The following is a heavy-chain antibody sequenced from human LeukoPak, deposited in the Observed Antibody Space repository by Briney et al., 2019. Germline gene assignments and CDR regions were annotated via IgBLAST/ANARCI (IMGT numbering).Heavy chain of an antibody. Sequence: GGSLRLSCAVSGFTVSGNYMSWVRQAPGKGLEWVSLIYSGGTTYYADSVKGRFTISRDNSKNTLYLQMNSLRAEDTAVYYCARVNFDWEVYDYWGQGTLVTVSS. V-gene: IGHV3-53*01. D-gene: IGHD3-9*01. CDR1: GFTVSGNY. J-gene: IGHJ4*02. CDR2: IYSGGTT. CDR3: ARVNFDWEVYDY.